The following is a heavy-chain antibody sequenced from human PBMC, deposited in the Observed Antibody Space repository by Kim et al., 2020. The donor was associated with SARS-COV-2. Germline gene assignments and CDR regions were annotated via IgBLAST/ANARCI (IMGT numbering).Heavy chain of an antibody. J-gene: IGHJ4*02. CDR2: SST. Sequence: SSTSYAASVKGRFTIARDNATNTLYLQMNSLRAEDTAVYYCASGNPRGYWGQGTLVTVSS. D-gene: IGHD2-15*01. V-gene: IGHV3-74*01. CDR3: ASGNPRGY.